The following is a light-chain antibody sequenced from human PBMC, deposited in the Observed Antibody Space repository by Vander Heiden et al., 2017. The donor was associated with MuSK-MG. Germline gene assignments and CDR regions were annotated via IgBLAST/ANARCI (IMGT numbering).Light chain of an antibody. CDR1: SSNIGAGYD. CDR2: VNS. J-gene: IGLJ1*01. CDR3: QSYDTSLSGSGV. V-gene: IGLV1-40*01. Sequence: QSVLTPPPSVSGAPGQRVPISCTGSSSNIGAGYDVHWYQQLPGTAPKLLINVNSNRPSGVPDRFSASKSGTSASLAITGLQVEDEADYYCQSYDTSLSGSGVFGTGTKVTVL.